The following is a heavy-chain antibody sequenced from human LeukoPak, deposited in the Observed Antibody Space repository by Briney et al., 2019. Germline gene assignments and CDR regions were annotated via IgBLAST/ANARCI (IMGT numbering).Heavy chain of an antibody. CDR3: AREGLRGYSDRSDY. CDR2: IYYSGST. D-gene: IGHD3-22*01. CDR1: GGPIRCYY. Sequence: PSDTLSITCTASGGPIRCYYCRWIRQPPGKGLAWIGYIYYSGSTNYNPPHKSRVTMTVDTSKNQFSMKLSSVPAADTAVYYCAREGLRGYSDRSDYWGQGTLVTVSS. J-gene: IGHJ4*02. V-gene: IGHV4-59*01.